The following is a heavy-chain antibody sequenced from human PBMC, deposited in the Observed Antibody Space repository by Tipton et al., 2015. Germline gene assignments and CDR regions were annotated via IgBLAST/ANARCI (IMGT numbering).Heavy chain of an antibody. D-gene: IGHD6-6*01. Sequence: TLSLTCAVSGGSISSTNWWTWVRQPPGKGLEWIGEISQSGNTNYNPSLKSRVTISADKSKNQFSLKLSSVTAADTAVYYCARHRPYSSSGADYFDYWGQGTLVTVSS. J-gene: IGHJ4*02. CDR3: ARHRPYSSSGADYFDY. V-gene: IGHV4-4*02. CDR1: GGSISSTNW. CDR2: ISQSGNT.